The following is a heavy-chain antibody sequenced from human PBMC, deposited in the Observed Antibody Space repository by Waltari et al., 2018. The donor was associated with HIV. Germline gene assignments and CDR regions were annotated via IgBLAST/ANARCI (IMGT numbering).Heavy chain of an antibody. CDR2: INHSGST. CDR3: ARLRYFDWSENWFDP. CDR1: GGSFSGYY. J-gene: IGHJ5*02. Sequence: QVQLQQWGAGLLKPSETLSLTCAVYGGSFSGYYWRWLRQPPGKGLEWIGEINHSGSTNYNPSLKSRVTISVDTSKNQFSLKLSSVTAADTAVYYCARLRYFDWSENWFDPWGQGTLVTVSS. V-gene: IGHV4-34*01. D-gene: IGHD3-9*01.